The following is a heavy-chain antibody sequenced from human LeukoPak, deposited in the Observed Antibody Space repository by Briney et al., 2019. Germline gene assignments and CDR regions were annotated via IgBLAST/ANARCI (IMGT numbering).Heavy chain of an antibody. CDR2: IYYSGST. CDR3: ARDWAATGPSGY. J-gene: IGHJ4*02. CDR1: GGSISSSGNY. V-gene: IGHV4-39*07. D-gene: IGHD1-1*01. Sequence: SETLSLTCTVSGGSISSSGNYWGWIRQPPGKGLEWIGTIYYSGSTYYNPSLKSRVTISLDTSKNQFSLKVNSVTAADTAVYYCARDWAATGPSGYWGQGTLVTVSS.